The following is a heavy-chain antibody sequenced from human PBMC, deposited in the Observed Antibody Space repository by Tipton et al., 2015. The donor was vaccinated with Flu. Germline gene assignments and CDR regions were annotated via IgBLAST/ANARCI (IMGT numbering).Heavy chain of an antibody. Sequence: TLSLTCTVSGGFISSYYWNWIRQPPGKGLEWIGYIYHNKYTKYNPSLKSRVSISVDASMSQFSLQLRSVTAADTAVYYCARDPSLGMPDYFDSWGQGILVTASS. J-gene: IGHJ4*02. V-gene: IGHV4-59*12. D-gene: IGHD2-2*01. CDR2: IYHNKYT. CDR1: GGFISSYY. CDR3: ARDPSLGMPDYFDS.